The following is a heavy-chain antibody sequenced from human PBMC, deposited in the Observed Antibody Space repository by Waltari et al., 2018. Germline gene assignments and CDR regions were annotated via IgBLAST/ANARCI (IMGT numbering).Heavy chain of an antibody. CDR3: ASDYDSSGYYYHY. CDR1: GGTFSSYA. Sequence: QVQLVQSGAEVKKPGSSVKVSCKASGGTFSSYAIRWVRQAPGQGLEWMGGIIPIFGTANYAQKFQGRVTITTDESTSTAYMELSSLRSEDTAVYYCASDYDSSGYYYHYWGQGTLVTVSS. CDR2: IIPIFGTA. J-gene: IGHJ4*02. D-gene: IGHD3-22*01. V-gene: IGHV1-69*05.